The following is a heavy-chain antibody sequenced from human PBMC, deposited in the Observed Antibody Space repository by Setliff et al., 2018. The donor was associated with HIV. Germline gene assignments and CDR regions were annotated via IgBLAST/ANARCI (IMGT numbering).Heavy chain of an antibody. CDR2: MNPNGRST. Sequence: GASVKVSCKASGYTFTSYYIHWLRQVPGQGLEWMGVMNPNGRSTDFAQKFQGRLSLTTDTSTNTVYLELNSLRSDDTAVYYCARVYCSISSWIFYYFYMDLWGGGTTVTVSS. CDR3: ARVYCSISSWIFYYFYMDL. V-gene: IGHV1-46*01. CDR1: GYTFTSYY. J-gene: IGHJ6*03. D-gene: IGHD6-13*01.